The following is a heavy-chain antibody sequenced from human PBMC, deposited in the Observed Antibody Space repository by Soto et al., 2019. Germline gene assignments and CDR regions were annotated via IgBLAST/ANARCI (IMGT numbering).Heavy chain of an antibody. D-gene: IGHD6-13*01. CDR1: GYTFTSYV. CDR3: ARGSYISSWYSLDY. Sequence: GASVKVSCKASGYTFTSYVISWVRQAPGQGLEWMGWISAHNGNTDYAQKFRGRVTMTTDTSTSTASMELRSLRSDDTAVYYCARGSYISSWYSLDYWGQGTLVTVSS. J-gene: IGHJ4*02. V-gene: IGHV1-18*04. CDR2: ISAHNGNT.